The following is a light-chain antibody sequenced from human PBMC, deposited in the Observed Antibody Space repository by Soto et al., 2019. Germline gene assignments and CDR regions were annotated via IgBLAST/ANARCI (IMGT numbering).Light chain of an antibody. CDR1: QTVNRNY. CDR3: QQVGNSPQT. V-gene: IGKV3-20*01. J-gene: IGKJ1*01. CDR2: AAS. Sequence: EIVLTQSPGTLSLSAGERATLSCRANQTVNRNYFAWYQQKPGQAPRLLIYAASYRATGIPDRFSGSGSGTDLTLTINRLEPEDFAVYYCQQVGNSPQTFGQGNKVEI.